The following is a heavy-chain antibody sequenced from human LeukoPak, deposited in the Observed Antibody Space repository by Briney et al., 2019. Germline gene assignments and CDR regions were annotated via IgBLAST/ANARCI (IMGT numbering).Heavy chain of an antibody. CDR3: ARDGPPNYDFWSGYYPNDYYYYMDV. Sequence: ASVKVSCKASGYTFTSYAMNWVRQAPGQGLEWMGWINTNTGNPTYAQGFTGRFVFSLDTSVSTAYLQISSLKAEDTAVYYRARDGPPNYDFWSGYYPNDYYYYMDVWGKGTTVTVSS. J-gene: IGHJ6*03. CDR2: INTNTGNP. D-gene: IGHD3-3*01. V-gene: IGHV7-4-1*02. CDR1: GYTFTSYA.